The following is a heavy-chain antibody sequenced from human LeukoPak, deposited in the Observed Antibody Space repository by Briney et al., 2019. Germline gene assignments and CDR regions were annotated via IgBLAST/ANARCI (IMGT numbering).Heavy chain of an antibody. D-gene: IGHD6-19*01. CDR1: GGSISSSSYY. CDR3: ARHPHGIAVGGAVFDY. V-gene: IGHV4-39*01. CDR2: IYYSGST. J-gene: IGHJ4*02. Sequence: SETLSLTCTVSGGSISSSSYYWGWIRQPPGKGLEWIGSIYYSGSTYYNPSLKSRATISVDTSKNQFSLKLSSVTAADTAVYYCARHPHGIAVGGAVFDYWGQGTLVTVSS.